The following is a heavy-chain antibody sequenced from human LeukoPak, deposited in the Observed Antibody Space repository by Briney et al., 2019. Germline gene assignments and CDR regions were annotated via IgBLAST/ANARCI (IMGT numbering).Heavy chain of an antibody. V-gene: IGHV1-8*01. J-gene: IGHJ4*02. CDR3: ARDGDYCSGGSCDLYYFDY. D-gene: IGHD2-15*01. Sequence: WTXXMNPNSGNTGYAQKFQGRVTMTRNTSISTAYMELSRLRSDDTAVYYCARDGDYCSGGSCDLYYFDYWGQGTLVTVSS. CDR2: MNPNSGNT.